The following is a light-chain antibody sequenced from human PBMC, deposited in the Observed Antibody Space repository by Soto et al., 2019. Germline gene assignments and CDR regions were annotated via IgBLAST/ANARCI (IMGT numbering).Light chain of an antibody. CDR1: TGSVTSGHY. CDR3: LLSENGANV. CDR2: DTS. J-gene: IGLJ1*01. V-gene: IGLV7-46*01. Sequence: QSVVTQEPSLTVSPGGTVTLTCGSSTGSVTSGHYPYWFQQKPGQAPRTLIYDTSNTHSWTPARFSGSLLGGKAALTLSGAQPEDEAEYYFLLSENGANVFGTGTKLTVL.